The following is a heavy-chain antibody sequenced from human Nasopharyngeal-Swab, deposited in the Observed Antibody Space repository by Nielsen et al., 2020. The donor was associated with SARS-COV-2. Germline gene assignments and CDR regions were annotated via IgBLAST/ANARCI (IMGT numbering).Heavy chain of an antibody. CDR1: GFTFSGYA. CDR3: AKEERSSSWYVTFDY. Sequence: GESLKISCAASGFTFSGYAVTWVRQAPGKGLEWVSAISGSGDRTYYAESVRGRFTISRDNSKNALYLQMNSLRAEDTAVYYCAKEERSSSWYVTFDYWGQGTLVTVSS. V-gene: IGHV3-23*01. CDR2: ISGSGDRT. D-gene: IGHD6-13*01. J-gene: IGHJ4*02.